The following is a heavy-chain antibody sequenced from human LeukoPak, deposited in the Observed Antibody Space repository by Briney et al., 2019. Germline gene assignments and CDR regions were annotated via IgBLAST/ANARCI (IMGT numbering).Heavy chain of an antibody. D-gene: IGHD3-22*01. CDR3: ARGGYYDSSGYYSAHFDY. J-gene: IGHJ4*02. V-gene: IGHV4-39*07. CDR2: IYYSGST. CDR1: GFTFSSYW. Sequence: PGGSLRLSCAASGFTFSSYWMSWARQPPGKGLEWIASIYYSGSTFYNPSLKSRVTMSVDTSKNQFSLKLSSVTAADTAVYYCARGGYYDSSGYYSAHFDYWGQGTLVTVSS.